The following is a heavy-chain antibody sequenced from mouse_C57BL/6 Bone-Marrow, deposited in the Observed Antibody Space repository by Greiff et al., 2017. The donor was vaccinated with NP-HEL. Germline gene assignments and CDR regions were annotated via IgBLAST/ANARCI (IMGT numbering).Heavy chain of an antibody. CDR3: ARWSPYAMDY. CDR1: GYTFTSYG. Sequence: VQLQQSGAELARPGASVKLSCKASGYTFTSYGISWVKQRTGQGLEWIGEIYPRSGNTYYNEKFKGKAKLTADKSSSTAYMELRSLTSEDSAVYFCARWSPYAMDYWGQGTSVTVSS. CDR2: IYPRSGNT. J-gene: IGHJ4*01. V-gene: IGHV1-81*01.